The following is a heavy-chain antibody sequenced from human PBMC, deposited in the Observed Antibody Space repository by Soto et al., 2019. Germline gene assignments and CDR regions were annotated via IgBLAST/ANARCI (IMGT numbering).Heavy chain of an antibody. D-gene: IGHD2-15*01. CDR2: IKSKTDGETK. V-gene: IGHV3-15*01. Sequence: PGGCLRLSCAASGFTFSHAWMSWVRQAPGKGLEWVGRIKSKTDGETKDYGAPVRGRFTISRDDSKDTLYLQMNSLRIEDTAVYYCCVVKRRDQYSTSGYWFDPWGPGTLVTVSS. CDR1: GFTFSHAW. J-gene: IGHJ5*02. CDR3: CVVKRRDQYSTSGYWFDP.